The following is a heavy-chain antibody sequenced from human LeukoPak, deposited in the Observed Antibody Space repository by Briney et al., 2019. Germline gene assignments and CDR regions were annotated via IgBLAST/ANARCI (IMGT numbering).Heavy chain of an antibody. CDR3: LRDSLGY. D-gene: IGHD3-16*01. J-gene: IGHJ4*01. Sequence: PGGSLRLSCAASGFTFNDYWMSWVRQPPGKGLEWVANIKGDGSEARYVDSVKGRFTISRDNTGKSLSLQMNSLRADDTAVYYCLRDSLGYWGQGTLVTVSP. CDR1: GFTFNDYW. CDR2: IKGDGSEA. V-gene: IGHV3-7*01.